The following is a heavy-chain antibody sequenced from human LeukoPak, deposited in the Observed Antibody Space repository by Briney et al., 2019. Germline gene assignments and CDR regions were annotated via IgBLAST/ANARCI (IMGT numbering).Heavy chain of an antibody. Sequence: PGGSLRLSCAASGFTFSSYGMHWVRQAPGKGLEWVAFIRYDGSNKYYADSVKGRFTISRDNSKNTLYLQMNSLRAEDTAVYYCANSYYDSSGHLDYWGQGTLVTVSS. CDR2: IRYDGSNK. CDR1: GFTFSSYG. J-gene: IGHJ4*02. V-gene: IGHV3-30*02. D-gene: IGHD3-22*01. CDR3: ANSYYDSSGHLDY.